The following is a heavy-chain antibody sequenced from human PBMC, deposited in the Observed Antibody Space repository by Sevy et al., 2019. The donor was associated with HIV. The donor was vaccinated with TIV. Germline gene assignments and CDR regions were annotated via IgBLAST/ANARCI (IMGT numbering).Heavy chain of an antibody. V-gene: IGHV3-53*01. Sequence: GGSLRLSCAASGFTVSSNYMSWVRQAPGKGLEWVSVIYSGGSTYYADPVKGRFTISRDNSKNTLYLQMNSLRAEDTAVYYCARVDFWSGNSWFDPWGQGTLVTVSS. CDR1: GFTVSSNY. J-gene: IGHJ5*02. CDR2: IYSGGST. CDR3: ARVDFWSGNSWFDP. D-gene: IGHD3-3*01.